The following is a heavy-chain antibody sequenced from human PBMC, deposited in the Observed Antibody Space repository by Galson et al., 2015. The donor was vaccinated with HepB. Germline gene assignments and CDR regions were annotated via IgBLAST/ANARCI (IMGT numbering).Heavy chain of an antibody. D-gene: IGHD5-18*01. J-gene: IGHJ6*02. V-gene: IGHV1-69*13. CDR2: IIPIFGTA. Sequence: SVKVSCKASGGTFSSYAISWVRQAPGQGLEWMGGIIPIFGTANYAQKFQGRVTITADESTSTAYMELSSLRSEDTAVYYCARPGLSNSYGIYYYYYGMDVWGQGTTVTVSS. CDR1: GGTFSSYA. CDR3: ARPGLSNSYGIYYYYYGMDV.